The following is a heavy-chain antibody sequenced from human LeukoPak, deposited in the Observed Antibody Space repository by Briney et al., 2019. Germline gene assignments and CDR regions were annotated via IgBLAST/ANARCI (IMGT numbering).Heavy chain of an antibody. D-gene: IGHD7-27*01. CDR3: ARNWGSFWYFDL. Sequence: SETLSLTCAVSGGSISSSNWWSWVRQPPGKGLEWIGEIYHSGSTNYNPPLKSRVTISVDKSKNQFSLKLSSVTAADTAVYYCARNWGSFWYFDLWGRGTLVTVSS. V-gene: IGHV4-4*02. CDR2: IYHSGST. CDR1: GGSISSSNW. J-gene: IGHJ2*01.